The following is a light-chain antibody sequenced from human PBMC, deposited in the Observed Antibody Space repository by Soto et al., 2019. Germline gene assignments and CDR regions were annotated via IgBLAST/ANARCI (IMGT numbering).Light chain of an antibody. J-gene: IGKJ5*01. CDR1: QSISDT. CDR2: GAS. V-gene: IGKV3-15*01. CDR3: QQYNNWPPIT. Sequence: EIVMTQSPATLSVSPGGRATLSCRASQSISDTLAWYQQKPGQAPRLLIHGASTRATGFPARFSGSGSGTEFTLTISSLQSEDFAVYYCQQYNNWPPITFGQGTRLEI.